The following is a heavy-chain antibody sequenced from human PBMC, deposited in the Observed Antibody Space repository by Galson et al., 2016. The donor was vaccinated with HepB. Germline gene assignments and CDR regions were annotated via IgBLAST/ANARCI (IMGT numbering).Heavy chain of an antibody. CDR3: AKVRDYCGRNSCYLYGMDV. V-gene: IGHV3-23*01. D-gene: IGHD2-2*01. CDR1: GFTFYNHA. J-gene: IGHJ6*02. CDR2: ISGSGGTT. Sequence: SLRLSCAASGFTFYNHAMTWVRQAPGKGLEWVSGISGSGGTTYYADSVKGRLTMSRDNSKNTLYLQMNSLRVEDTAVYYCAKVRDYCGRNSCYLYGMDVWGQGTTVTVSS.